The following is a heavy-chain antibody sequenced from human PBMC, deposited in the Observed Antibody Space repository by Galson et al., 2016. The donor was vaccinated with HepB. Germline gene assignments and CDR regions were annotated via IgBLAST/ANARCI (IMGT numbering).Heavy chain of an antibody. Sequence: KGLEWVSSISSISAYIFYADSVKGRFTISRDNAKNSLYLQMNSLRAEDTAVYYCARGRGATPGFYFDYWGQGTLVTVSS. J-gene: IGHJ4*02. D-gene: IGHD1-26*01. V-gene: IGHV3-21*01. CDR2: ISSISAYI. CDR3: ARGRGATPGFYFDY.